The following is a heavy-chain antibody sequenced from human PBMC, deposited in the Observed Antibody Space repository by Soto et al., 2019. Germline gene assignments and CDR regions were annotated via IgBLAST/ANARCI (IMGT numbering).Heavy chain of an antibody. Sequence: PVDSMRISCQGSGYSFTSYWIVWARQMPGKGLEWMGIIYPGDSDTRYSPSFQGQVTISADKSISTAYLQWSSLKASDTAMYYCARIDDSSGYDEYYFDYWGQGTLVTVSS. D-gene: IGHD3-22*01. CDR2: IYPGDSDT. CDR1: GYSFTSYW. V-gene: IGHV5-51*01. CDR3: ARIDDSSGYDEYYFDY. J-gene: IGHJ4*02.